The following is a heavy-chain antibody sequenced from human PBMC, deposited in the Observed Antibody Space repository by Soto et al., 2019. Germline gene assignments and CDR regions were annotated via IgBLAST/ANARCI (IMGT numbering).Heavy chain of an antibody. CDR2: IKQDGSEK. Sequence: EVQLVESGGGLVQPGGSLRLSCAASGFTFSSYWMSWVHQAPGKGLEWVANIKQDGSEKYYVDSVKGRFTISRDNAKNSLYLQMNSLRAEDTAVYYCARAIVVVVAATFDYWGQGTLVTVSS. J-gene: IGHJ4*02. D-gene: IGHD2-15*01. CDR1: GFTFSSYW. V-gene: IGHV3-7*04. CDR3: ARAIVVVVAATFDY.